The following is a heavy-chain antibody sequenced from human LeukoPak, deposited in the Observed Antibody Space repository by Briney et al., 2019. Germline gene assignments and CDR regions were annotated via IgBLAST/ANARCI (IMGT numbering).Heavy chain of an antibody. D-gene: IGHD3-10*01. CDR3: ARSRRITMVFDP. CDR1: GYTFTSYD. CDR2: MNPNSGNT. V-gene: IGHV1-8*03. J-gene: IGHJ5*02. Sequence: ASVKVSCKASGYTFTSYDINWVRQATGQGLEWMGWMNPNSGNTGYAQKFQGSVTITRNTSISTAYMELSSLRSEDTAVYYCARSRRITMVFDPWGQGTLVTVSS.